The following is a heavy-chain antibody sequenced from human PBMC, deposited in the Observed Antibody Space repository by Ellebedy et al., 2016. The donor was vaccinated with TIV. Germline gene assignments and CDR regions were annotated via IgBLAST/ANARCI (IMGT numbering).Heavy chain of an antibody. CDR3: ARGLYSYGFAEYLQH. J-gene: IGHJ1*01. CDR1: GFTVSSNY. Sequence: PGGSLRLSCAASGFTVSSNYMSWARQAPGKGLEWVSLIYSSGGTSYADSVKGRFTISRDNSKNTLYLQMNSLRAEDTAVYFCARGLYSYGFAEYLQHWGQGTLVTVSS. CDR2: IYSSGGT. D-gene: IGHD5-18*01. V-gene: IGHV3-53*01.